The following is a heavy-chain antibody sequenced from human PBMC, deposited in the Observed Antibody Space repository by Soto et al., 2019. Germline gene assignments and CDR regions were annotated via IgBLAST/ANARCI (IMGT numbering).Heavy chain of an antibody. V-gene: IGHV1-2*04. CDR2: INPYSGGT. J-gene: IGHJ4*02. CDR1: GYTFTSYG. Sequence: GASVKVSCKASGYTFTSYGISWVRQAPGQGLEWMGWINPYSGGTNYAQKFQGWVTMTRDTSISTAYMELSRLRSDDTAVYYCARETYYFDYWGQGTLVTVSS. CDR3: ARETYYFDY.